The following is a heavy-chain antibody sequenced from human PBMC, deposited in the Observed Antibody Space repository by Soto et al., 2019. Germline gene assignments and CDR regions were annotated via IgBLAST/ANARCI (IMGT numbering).Heavy chain of an antibody. CDR3: ARPSLMRVAPSGMDV. CDR2: ISAYNGNT. V-gene: IGHV1-18*01. J-gene: IGHJ6*02. Sequence: ASVKVSCKASGYTFTSYGISWVRQAPGQGLEWMGWISAYNGNTNYAQKLQGRVTMTTDTSTSTAYMELRSLRSDDTAVYYRARPSLMRVAPSGMDVWGQGTTVTVSS. CDR1: GYTFTSYG. D-gene: IGHD3-16*01.